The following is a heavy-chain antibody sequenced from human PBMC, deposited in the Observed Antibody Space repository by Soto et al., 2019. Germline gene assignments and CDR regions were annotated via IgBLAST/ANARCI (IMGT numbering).Heavy chain of an antibody. CDR3: ARELAAPGTTLDY. V-gene: IGHV1-3*01. J-gene: IGHJ4*02. Sequence: ASVKVSCKASGFAFTTYSLHWVRQAPGQRLEWMAWINGGNGNIEYSQKFQNRVTITRDTSASTVYMELSSLRSEDTAVYYCARELAAPGTTLDYWGQGALVTVSS. CDR2: INGGNGNI. CDR1: GFAFTTYS. D-gene: IGHD6-13*01.